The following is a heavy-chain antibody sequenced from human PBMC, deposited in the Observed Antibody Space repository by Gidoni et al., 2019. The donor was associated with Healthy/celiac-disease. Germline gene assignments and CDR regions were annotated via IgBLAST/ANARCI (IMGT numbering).Heavy chain of an antibody. CDR2: IYDSVST. CDR1: GGSLSSGGYS. D-gene: IGHD3-9*01. Sequence: QVQLQESGPGLVKPSQPLSLTCTVSGGSLSSGGYSWTLIRPHPGKGLEWIGYIYDSVSTYDNPSLKSRVTISVDTSKNQFSLNLSSVTAADTAVYYCAGGDIFDYWGQGTLVTVSS. J-gene: IGHJ4*02. V-gene: IGHV4-31*03. CDR3: AGGDIFDY.